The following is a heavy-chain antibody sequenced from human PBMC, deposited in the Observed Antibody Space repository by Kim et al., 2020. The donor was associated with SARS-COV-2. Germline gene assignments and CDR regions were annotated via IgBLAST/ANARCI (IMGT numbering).Heavy chain of an antibody. CDR1: GFSLSTTGVG. V-gene: IGHV2-5*02. CDR2: IHWDDDK. CDR3: AHRAGGHSSNWFPEYFQD. Sequence: SGPTLVKPTQTLTLTCTFSGFSLSTTGVGVGWIRQPPGKALEWLALIHWDDDKRYSPSLKSRLTINKDTSKNQVVLTMTNMDPVDTATYYCAHRAGGHSSNWFPEYFQDWGQGTLVTVSS. D-gene: IGHD6-13*01. J-gene: IGHJ1*01.